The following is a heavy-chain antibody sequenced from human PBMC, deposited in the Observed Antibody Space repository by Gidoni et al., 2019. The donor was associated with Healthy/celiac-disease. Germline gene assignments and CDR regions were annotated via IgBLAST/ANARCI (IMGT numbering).Heavy chain of an antibody. D-gene: IGHD7-27*01. CDR2: IKSKTDGGTT. V-gene: IGHV3-15*01. Sequence: EVQLGESGGGLGKPGGSLRLSCAAAGLTFNKAWMNWVRQAPGKGLEWVGRIKSKTDGGTTDYAAPVKGRFTISRYDSKKTLYLQMNSLKTEDSAVYYCTRISANWVYWGQGTLVTVSS. CDR1: GLTFNKAW. J-gene: IGHJ4*02. CDR3: TRISANWVY.